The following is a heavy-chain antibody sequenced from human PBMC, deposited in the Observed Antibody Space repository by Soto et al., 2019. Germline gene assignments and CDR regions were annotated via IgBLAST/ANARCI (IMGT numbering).Heavy chain of an antibody. V-gene: IGHV3-48*03. J-gene: IGHJ4*02. CDR3: ARANMESYYFDS. CDR1: VFTFITYE. Sequence: PGWSLRLSCASSVFTFITYEMNWVRQAPGKGLEWLSYMSGSGSTLYYADSVKGRFTISRDNAKNSLYLQMNYLRAEDTAVYYCARANMESYYFDSWGQGTLVTVSS. CDR2: MSGSGSTL. D-gene: IGHD1-1*01.